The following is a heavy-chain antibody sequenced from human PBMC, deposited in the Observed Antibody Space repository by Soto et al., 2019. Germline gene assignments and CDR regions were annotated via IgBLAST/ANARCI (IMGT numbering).Heavy chain of an antibody. CDR2: IWYDGSNK. D-gene: IGHD2-2*01. J-gene: IGHJ1*01. CDR1: GFTFSSYG. Sequence: QVQLVESGGGVVQPGRSLRLSCAASGFTFSSYGMHWVRQAPGKGLEWEAVIWYDGSNKYYADSVKGRFTISRDNSKNTLYLQMNSLRAEDTAVYYCARSHCSSTSCYVTAEYFQHWGQGTLVTVSS. V-gene: IGHV3-33*01. CDR3: ARSHCSSTSCYVTAEYFQH.